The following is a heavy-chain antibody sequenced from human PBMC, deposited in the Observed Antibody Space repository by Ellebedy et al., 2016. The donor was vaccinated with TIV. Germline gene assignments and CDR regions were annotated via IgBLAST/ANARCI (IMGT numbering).Heavy chain of an antibody. D-gene: IGHD2-15*01. Sequence: GESLKISCGASGVTLNIYWMHWVRQVPGKGLVWVSRINSDGSSTSYADSVKGRFTISRDSAKNTLYLQMNSLRAEDTAVYYCARGVVGAGNGNEYWGRGTLVTVSS. V-gene: IGHV3-74*01. CDR1: GVTLNIYW. J-gene: IGHJ4*02. CDR2: INSDGSST. CDR3: ARGVVGAGNGNEY.